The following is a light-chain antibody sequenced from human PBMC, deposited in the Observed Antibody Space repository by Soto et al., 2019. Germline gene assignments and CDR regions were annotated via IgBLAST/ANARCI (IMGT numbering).Light chain of an antibody. CDR2: RAS. Sequence: ITPSPETLYVSPGGRVTLSFRASQSVSDNLAWYQQKPGQGPRLLVYRASTRTLGIPARFSGSESGTEFTLTISSLQSEDFAVYYCQQYNTWPITFGQGTRREIK. J-gene: IGKJ5*01. CDR3: QQYNTWPIT. CDR1: QSVSDN. V-gene: IGKV3-15*01.